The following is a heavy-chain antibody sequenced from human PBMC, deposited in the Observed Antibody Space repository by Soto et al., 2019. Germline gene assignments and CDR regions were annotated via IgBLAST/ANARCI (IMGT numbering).Heavy chain of an antibody. V-gene: IGHV4-4*02. CDR2: IYHSGST. D-gene: IGHD2-2*01. J-gene: IGHJ6*02. CDR3: ARVVGGYYYGMDV. Sequence: QVQLQESGPGLVKPSGTLSLTCAVSGGSISSSNWWSWVRQPPGKGLEWIGEIYHSGSTNYNPSLENRVTISVDKSKNQFSLKLSSVTAADTAVYYCARVVGGYYYGMDVWGQGTTVTVSS. CDR1: GGSISSSNW.